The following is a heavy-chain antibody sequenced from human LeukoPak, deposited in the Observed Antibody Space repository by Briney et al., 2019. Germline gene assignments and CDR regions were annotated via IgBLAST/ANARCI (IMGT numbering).Heavy chain of an antibody. D-gene: IGHD5-18*01. CDR2: ISGSSSYT. CDR3: ARIRGYSYGIDY. J-gene: IGHJ4*02. CDR1: GFTFSDYY. V-gene: IGHV3-11*03. Sequence: GGSLRLSCAASGFTFSDYYMSWICQAPGKGLESVSYISGSSSYTNYADSVKGRFTISRDNAKNSLYLQMNSLRAEDTAVYYCARIRGYSYGIDYWGQGTLVTVSS.